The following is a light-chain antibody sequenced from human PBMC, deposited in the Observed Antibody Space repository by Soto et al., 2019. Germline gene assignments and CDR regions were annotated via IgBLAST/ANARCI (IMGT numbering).Light chain of an antibody. Sequence: EIVLTQSPGTLSLSPGERATLSCRASQSVSSSYLAWYQQKPDQAPRLLIYGASSRATGIPDRFSGSGSGTDFTLTISRLEPEDFAVYYCQQYGSSPRTFGQGTKVDI. J-gene: IGKJ1*01. CDR1: QSVSSSY. V-gene: IGKV3-20*01. CDR2: GAS. CDR3: QQYGSSPRT.